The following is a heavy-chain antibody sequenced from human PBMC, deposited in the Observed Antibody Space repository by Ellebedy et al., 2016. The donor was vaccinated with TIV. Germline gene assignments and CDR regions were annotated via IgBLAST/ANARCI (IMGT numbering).Heavy chain of an antibody. CDR3: AKGFGSASYYIIPSDL. V-gene: IGHV3-23*01. CDR2: ISGSGDRT. J-gene: IGHJ4*02. D-gene: IGHD3-10*01. CDR1: GFTFSTYA. Sequence: PGGSLRLSCAASGFTFSTYAMSWVRQAPGKGLEWVSAISGSGDRTYYADSVKGRFTISRDNSKKMLYLQMNSLRAEDTAVYYCAKGFGSASYYIIPSDLWGQGTLVTVSS.